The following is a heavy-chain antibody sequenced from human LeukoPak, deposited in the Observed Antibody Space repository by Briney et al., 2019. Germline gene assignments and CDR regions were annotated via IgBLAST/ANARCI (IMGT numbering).Heavy chain of an antibody. D-gene: IGHD2-21*01. Sequence: ASVKVSCTASGGTFSSYAISWVRQAPGQGLEWMGRIIPILGIANYAQKFQGRVTITADKSTSTAYMELSSLRSEDTAVYYCARAVDYYYHFDYWGQGTLVTVSS. J-gene: IGHJ4*02. V-gene: IGHV1-69*04. CDR1: GGTFSSYA. CDR3: ARAVDYYYHFDY. CDR2: IIPILGIA.